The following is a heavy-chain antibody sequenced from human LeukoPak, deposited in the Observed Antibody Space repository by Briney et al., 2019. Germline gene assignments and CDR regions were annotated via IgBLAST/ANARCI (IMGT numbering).Heavy chain of an antibody. Sequence: SETLSLTCTVSGGSISSYYWSWIRQPAGKGLEWIGRIYTSGSTNYNPSLKSRVTMSVDRSKNQFSLKLSSVTAADTAVYYCARGSSYYDSSGYYSNPLNFDYWGQGILVTVSS. CDR1: GGSISSYY. CDR3: ARGSSYYDSSGYYSNPLNFDY. CDR2: IYTSGST. V-gene: IGHV4-4*07. J-gene: IGHJ4*02. D-gene: IGHD3-22*01.